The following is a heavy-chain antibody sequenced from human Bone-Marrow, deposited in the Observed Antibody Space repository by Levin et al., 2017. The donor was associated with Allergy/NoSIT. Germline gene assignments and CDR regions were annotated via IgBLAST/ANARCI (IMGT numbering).Heavy chain of an antibody. Sequence: GGSLRLSCASSGFTFSTYNMNWVRQAPGKGLEWVSYISCGSSTTYYADSVKGRFTISRDNAKNSLYLQVNSLRAEDTAVYYCGAEGRSDTPGYWGQGALVTVAA. CDR2: ISCGSSTT. J-gene: IGHJ4*02. CDR1: GFTFSTYN. D-gene: IGHD2-15*01. V-gene: IGHV3-48*01. CDR3: GAEGRSDTPGY.